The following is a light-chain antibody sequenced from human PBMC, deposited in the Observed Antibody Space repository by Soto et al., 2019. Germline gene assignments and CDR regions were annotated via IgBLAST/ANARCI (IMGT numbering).Light chain of an antibody. J-gene: IGKJ1*01. CDR3: QQYNSDSRT. Sequence: DIQMTQSPSTLSASVGARVTITCRARQSISAWLAWYPQKPGKAPKLLIYKASSLESGVPSRFSGSGSGTEFTLTISSLQPDDFATYYCQQYNSDSRTFGKGPKVEIQ. V-gene: IGKV1-5*03. CDR1: QSISAW. CDR2: KAS.